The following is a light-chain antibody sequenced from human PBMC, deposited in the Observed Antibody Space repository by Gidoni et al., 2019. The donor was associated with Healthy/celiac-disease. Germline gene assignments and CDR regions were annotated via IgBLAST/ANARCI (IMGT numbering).Light chain of an antibody. J-gene: IGKJ1*01. CDR1: QSVSSN. CDR3: QQYNNWPPWT. CDR2: GAS. V-gene: IGKV3-15*01. Sequence: EIVMTQSPATLSVYPGERATLTCRASQSVSSNLAWYHQKPGQAPRLLIYGASTRATGIPARFSGSGSGTEFTLTISSLHSEDFAVYYCQQYNNWPPWTFGQGPKVEIK.